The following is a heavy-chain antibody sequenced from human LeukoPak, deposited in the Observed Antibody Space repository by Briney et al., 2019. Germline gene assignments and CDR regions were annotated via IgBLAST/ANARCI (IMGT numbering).Heavy chain of an antibody. CDR2: IYHSGSS. CDR1: NYSISSGDY. CDR3: VREQITMIVVVPDAFDI. D-gene: IGHD3-22*01. Sequence: SSETLSLTCTVSNYSISSGDYWGWIRQPPGKGLEWIGNIYHSGSSYYNPSLKSRVTISVDTSKNQFSLKLSSVTAADTAVYYCVREQITMIVVVPDAFDIWGQGTTVTISS. V-gene: IGHV4-38-2*02. J-gene: IGHJ3*02.